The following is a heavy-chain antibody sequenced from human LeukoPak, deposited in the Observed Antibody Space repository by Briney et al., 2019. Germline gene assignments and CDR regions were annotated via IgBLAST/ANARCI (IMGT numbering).Heavy chain of an antibody. V-gene: IGHV4-59*01. CDR3: ARGVAPTAPFGY. CDR1: GGSIGSYY. CDR2: IYYTGNI. D-gene: IGHD6-13*01. Sequence: SETLSLTCTVSGGSIGSYYWSWIRQPPGKGLEWIGYIYYTGNIRYNPSLESRLTIPVDTSKNQFSLKLNSVTAADTAVYYCARGVAPTAPFGYWGQGSLVTVSS. J-gene: IGHJ4*02.